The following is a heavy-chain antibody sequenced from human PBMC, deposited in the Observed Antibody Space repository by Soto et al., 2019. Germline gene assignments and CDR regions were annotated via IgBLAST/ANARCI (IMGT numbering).Heavy chain of an antibody. D-gene: IGHD6-13*01. CDR1: GFTFSSYG. Sequence: GGSLRLSCAASGFTFSSYGMHWVRQAPGKGLEWVSAISGSGGSTYYADSVKGRFTISRDNSKNTLYLQMNSLRAEDTAVYYCAKDSSSWYVSSYCDYWGQGTLVTVSS. V-gene: IGHV3-23*01. CDR3: AKDSSSWYVSSYCDY. J-gene: IGHJ4*02. CDR2: ISGSGGST.